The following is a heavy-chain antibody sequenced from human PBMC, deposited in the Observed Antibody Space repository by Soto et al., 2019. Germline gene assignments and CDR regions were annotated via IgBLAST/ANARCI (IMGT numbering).Heavy chain of an antibody. CDR2: IKQDGSEK. D-gene: IGHD5-12*01. V-gene: IGHV3-7*01. J-gene: IGHJ4*02. CDR1: GFSVSSYW. Sequence: PGGSMRLSFAASGFSVSSYWMSWVRQAPGKGLEWVANIKQDGSEKYYVDSVKGRFTISRDNAKNSLYLQMNSLRAEDTAVYYCASQSYDSSPESPLGRNDYWGQGTLVTVSS. CDR3: ASQSYDSSPESPLGRNDY.